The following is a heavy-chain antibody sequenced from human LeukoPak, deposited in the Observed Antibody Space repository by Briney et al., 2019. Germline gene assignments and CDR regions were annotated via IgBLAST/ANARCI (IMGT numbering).Heavy chain of an antibody. CDR1: GFTFGSYA. D-gene: IGHD5-18*01. CDR2: ISGSGGST. Sequence: PGGSLRLSCAASGFTFGSYAMSWVRQAPGKGLEWVSAISGSGGSTYYADSVKGRFTISRDNSKNTLYLQMNSLRAEDTAVYYCAKDPGYSYGYMGGSFYFDYWGQGTLVTVSS. V-gene: IGHV3-23*01. J-gene: IGHJ4*02. CDR3: AKDPGYSYGYMGGSFYFDY.